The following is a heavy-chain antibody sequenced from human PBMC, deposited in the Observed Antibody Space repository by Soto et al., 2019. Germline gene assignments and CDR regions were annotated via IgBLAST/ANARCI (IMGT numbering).Heavy chain of an antibody. CDR2: IYYSGST. Sequence: PSETLSLTCTVSGGSISSYYWSWIRQPPGKGLEWIGYIYYSGSTNYNPSLKSRVTISVDTSKNQFSLKLSSVTAADTAVYYCAQTQYCSGGSCYLSYYYYGMDVWGQGTTVTVSS. CDR1: GGSISSYY. J-gene: IGHJ6*02. D-gene: IGHD2-15*01. V-gene: IGHV4-59*01. CDR3: AQTQYCSGGSCYLSYYYYGMDV.